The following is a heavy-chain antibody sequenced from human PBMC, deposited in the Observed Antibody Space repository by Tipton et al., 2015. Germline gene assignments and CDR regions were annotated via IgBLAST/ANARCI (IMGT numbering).Heavy chain of an antibody. CDR3: ARDGYNSNYFDY. J-gene: IGHJ4*02. D-gene: IGHD5-24*01. CDR2: IFYTGST. Sequence: LRLSCTVSGGAITSDGFYWSWIRQHPGKGLEWIGYIFYTGSTYYNPSLTSRATLSVDTSKNQFSLKLSSVTAADTAVYYCARDGYNSNYFDYWGQGTLVTVSS. V-gene: IGHV4-31*03. CDR1: GGAITSDGFY.